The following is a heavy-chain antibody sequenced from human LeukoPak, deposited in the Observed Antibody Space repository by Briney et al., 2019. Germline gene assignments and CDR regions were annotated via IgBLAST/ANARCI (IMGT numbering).Heavy chain of an antibody. D-gene: IGHD2-15*01. CDR3: ASTLGYCSGGSCYPEYFQH. V-gene: IGHV4-59*08. CDR2: IYYSGST. CDR1: GGSISGYY. Sequence: SETLSLTCTVSGGSISGYYWSWIRQPPGKGLEWIGYIYYSGSTNYNPSLKSRVTISVDTSKNQFSLKLSSVTAADTAVYYCASTLGYCSGGSCYPEYFQHWGQGTLVTVSS. J-gene: IGHJ1*01.